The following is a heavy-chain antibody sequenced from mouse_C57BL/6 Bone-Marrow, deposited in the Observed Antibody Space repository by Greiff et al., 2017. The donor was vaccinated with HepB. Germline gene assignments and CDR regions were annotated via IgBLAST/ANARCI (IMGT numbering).Heavy chain of an antibody. CDR3: ARPPFAY. CDR2: ISSGGSYT. V-gene: IGHV5-6*01. J-gene: IGHJ3*01. CDR1: GFTFSSYG. Sequence: VQLKESGGDLVKPGGSLKLSCAASGFTFSSYGMSWVRQTPDKRLEWVATISSGGSYTYYQDSVKGRFTISRDNAKNTLYLQMSSLKSEDTAMYYCARPPFAYWGQGTLVTVSA.